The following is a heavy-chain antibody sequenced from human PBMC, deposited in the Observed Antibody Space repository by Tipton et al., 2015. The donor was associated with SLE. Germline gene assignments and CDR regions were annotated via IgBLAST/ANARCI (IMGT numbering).Heavy chain of an antibody. Sequence: TLSLTCNVSGYSISRGFYWAWIRQAPGKGLEWIGSSLHRGATHYNPSLESRVTISVDTSKNHFSLSVRSVTAADTAVYYCAKGHGGGSYYESFWYFDLWGRGTLVAVSS. CDR1: GYSISRGFY. V-gene: IGHV4-38-2*02. CDR3: AKGHGGGSYYESFWYFDL. CDR2: SLHRGAT. D-gene: IGHD1-26*01. J-gene: IGHJ2*01.